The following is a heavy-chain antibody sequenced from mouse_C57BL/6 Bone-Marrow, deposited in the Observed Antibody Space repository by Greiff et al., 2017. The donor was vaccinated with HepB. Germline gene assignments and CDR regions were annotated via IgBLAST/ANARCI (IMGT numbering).Heavy chain of an antibody. CDR1: GYTFTSYW. CDR2: IYPGNSDT. J-gene: IGHJ3*01. V-gene: IGHV1-5*01. CDR3: TKSPRTAQATAGFAY. Sequence: EVKLMESGTVLARPGASVKMSCKTSGYTFTSYWMHWVKQRPGRGLEWIGAIYPGNSDTSYNQKFKGKAKLTAGTSASTAYMELSSLTNEDSAVYYCTKSPRTAQATAGFAYWGQGTLVTVSA. D-gene: IGHD3-2*02.